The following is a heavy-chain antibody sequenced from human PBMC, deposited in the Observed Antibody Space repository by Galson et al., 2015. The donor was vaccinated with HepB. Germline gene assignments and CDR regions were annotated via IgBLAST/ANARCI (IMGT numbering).Heavy chain of an antibody. V-gene: IGHV3-74*01. CDR2: ISNDGTIT. J-gene: IGHJ5*01. Sequence: SLRLSCAASGFTFSHYWMHWVRQVPGKGLAWVSLISNDGTITNYADSVKGRLTISRDNARNTVYLQMDSLRAEDTAVYYCARVYSGWYWFDSWGQGTLVTVSS. CDR1: GFTFSHYW. CDR3: ARVYSGWYWFDS. D-gene: IGHD6-19*01.